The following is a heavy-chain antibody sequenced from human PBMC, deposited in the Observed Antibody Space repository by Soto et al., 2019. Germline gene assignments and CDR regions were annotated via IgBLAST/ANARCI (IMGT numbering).Heavy chain of an antibody. J-gene: IGHJ6*02. CDR1: GFTFSSYG. D-gene: IGHD1-26*01. CDR3: AKDVVVGATIGLGDYYYYYGMDV. CDR2: ISYDGRNK. Sequence: QVQLVESGGGVVQPGRSLRLSCAASGFTFSSYGMHWVRQAPGKGLEWVAVISYDGRNKYYADSVKGRFTISRDNSKNTLYLQMNSRRAEDTAVYYCAKDVVVGATIGLGDYYYYYGMDVWGQGTTVTVSS. V-gene: IGHV3-30*18.